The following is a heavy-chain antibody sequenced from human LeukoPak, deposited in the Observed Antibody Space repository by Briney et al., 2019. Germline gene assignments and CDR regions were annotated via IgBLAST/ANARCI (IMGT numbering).Heavy chain of an antibody. J-gene: IGHJ6*02. V-gene: IGHV1-18*01. D-gene: IGHD3-10*01. Sequence: ASVKVSCKASGYTFTSYGISWVRQAPGQGLEWMGWISAYNGHTDYAQKVQGRVTMTTDTSTSTAYMELRSLRSDDTAVYYCAREVTMVRGVITKYYYNGMDVWGQGTTVTVSS. CDR3: AREVTMVRGVITKYYYNGMDV. CDR1: GYTFTSYG. CDR2: ISAYNGHT.